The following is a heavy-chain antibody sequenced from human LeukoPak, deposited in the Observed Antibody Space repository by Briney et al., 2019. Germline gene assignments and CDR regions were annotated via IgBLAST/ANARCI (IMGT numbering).Heavy chain of an antibody. Sequence: GGSLRLSCAASGFTFSSYGMHWVRQAPGKGLEWVAFIRYDGSNKYYVDSVKGRFTISRDNSKNTLYLQMNSLRAEDTAVYYCANTVVPAANTDYWGQGTLVTVSS. CDR2: IRYDGSNK. D-gene: IGHD2-2*01. V-gene: IGHV3-30*02. CDR3: ANTVVPAANTDY. CDR1: GFTFSSYG. J-gene: IGHJ4*02.